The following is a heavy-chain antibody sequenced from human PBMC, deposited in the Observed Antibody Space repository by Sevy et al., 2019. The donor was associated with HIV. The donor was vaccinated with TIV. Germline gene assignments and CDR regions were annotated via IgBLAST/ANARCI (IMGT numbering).Heavy chain of an antibody. CDR2: INTNTGNP. J-gene: IGHJ5*02. D-gene: IGHD6-6*01. CDR3: ARARTRFPGSSSGEDWFDP. V-gene: IGHV7-4-1*02. CDR1: GYTFTSYA. Sequence: ASVKVSCKASGYTFTSYAMNWVRQAPGQGLEWMGWINTNTGNPTYAQGFTGRFVFSLDTSVSTAYLQISSLKAEDTAVDYCARARTRFPGSSSGEDWFDPWGQGTLVTVSS.